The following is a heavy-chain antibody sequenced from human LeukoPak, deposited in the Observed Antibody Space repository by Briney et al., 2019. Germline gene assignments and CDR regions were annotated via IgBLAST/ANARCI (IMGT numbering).Heavy chain of an antibody. J-gene: IGHJ5*02. Sequence: ASVKVSCKASGYTLTGYYMHSVRQAPGHGLGWMGWINPYSGGTNYAQKFQGRVTMTRDTSISTAYMELSRLRSDDTAVYYCARDNSGDYSVGGSAWWFDPWGQGTLVTVSS. CDR1: GYTLTGYY. D-gene: IGHD1-26*01. V-gene: IGHV1-2*02. CDR2: INPYSGGT. CDR3: ARDNSGDYSVGGSAWWFDP.